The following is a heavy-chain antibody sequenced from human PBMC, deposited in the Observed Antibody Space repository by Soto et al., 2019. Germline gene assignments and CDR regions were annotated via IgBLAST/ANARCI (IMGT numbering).Heavy chain of an antibody. CDR2: ISADNGNT. CDR3: ARDLVVAATQRNSWFDP. CDR1: GYTFTSYG. Sequence: QVQLVQSGAEVKKPGASVKVSCKASGYTFTSYGISWVRQAPGQGLEWMGWISADNGNTNYAQKLQGRVTMTTDTSTSTAYTELRSLRSDDTAVYYCARDLVVAATQRNSWFDPWGQGTLVTVSS. D-gene: IGHD2-15*01. V-gene: IGHV1-18*01. J-gene: IGHJ5*02.